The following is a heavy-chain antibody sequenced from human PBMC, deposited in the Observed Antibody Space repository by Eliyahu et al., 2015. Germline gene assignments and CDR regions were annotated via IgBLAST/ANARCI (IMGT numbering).Heavy chain of an antibody. D-gene: IGHD2-21*02. J-gene: IGHJ4*02. V-gene: IGHV3-64D*06. CDR2: ISSNGGST. CDR1: GFTFSSYA. CDR3: VKERYCGGDCYCFDY. Sequence: EVQLVESGGGLVQPGGSLRLSCXASGFTFSSYAMHWVRQAPGKGLEYVSAISSNGGSTYYADSVKGRFTISRDNSKNTLYLQMSSLRAEDTAVYYCVKERYCGGDCYCFDYWGQGTLVTVSS.